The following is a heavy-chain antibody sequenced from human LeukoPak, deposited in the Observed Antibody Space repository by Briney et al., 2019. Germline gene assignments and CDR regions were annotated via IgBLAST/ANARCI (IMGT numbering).Heavy chain of an antibody. CDR1: GGSLSTHH. D-gene: IGHD3-22*01. Sequence: SETLSLTCVVSGGSLSTHHWSWIRQSPGRGLEWIGYISDSGSTNYNPSLKSRVTISVDTSKNQFSLMLSSVTAADTAVYYCARGYDSSTYYPFNYWGQGTLVTVSS. CDR3: ARGYDSSTYYPFNY. CDR2: ISDSGST. J-gene: IGHJ4*02. V-gene: IGHV4-59*11.